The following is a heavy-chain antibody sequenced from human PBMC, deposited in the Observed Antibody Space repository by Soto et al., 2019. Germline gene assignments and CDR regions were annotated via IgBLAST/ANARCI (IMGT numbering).Heavy chain of an antibody. J-gene: IGHJ4*02. CDR2: IYYSGST. V-gene: IGHV4-39*01. D-gene: IGHD6-19*01. CDR1: GGSISSSSYY. CDR3: ARQLAVAGTEYFDY. Sequence: QLQLQESGPGLVKPSETLSLTCTVSGGSISSSSYYWGWIRQPPGKGLEWIGSIYYSGSTYYNPSLKSRVTISVDTSKNQFSLKLSSVTAADTAVYYCARQLAVAGTEYFDYWGQGTPVTVSS.